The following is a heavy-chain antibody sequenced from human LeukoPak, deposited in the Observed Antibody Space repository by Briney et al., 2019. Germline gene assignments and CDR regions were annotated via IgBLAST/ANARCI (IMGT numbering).Heavy chain of an antibody. Sequence: PSETLSLTCTVSGGSISSSSYYWGWIRQPPGKGLEWIVIIYYSGSTYYNPSLKSRLTISVDTSKNQFSLNLSSVPAADTAVYYCARAQWPTWVKYWGQGTLVTVSS. J-gene: IGHJ4*02. CDR2: IYYSGST. V-gene: IGHV4-39*01. D-gene: IGHD6-19*01. CDR3: ARAQWPTWVKY. CDR1: GGSISSSSYY.